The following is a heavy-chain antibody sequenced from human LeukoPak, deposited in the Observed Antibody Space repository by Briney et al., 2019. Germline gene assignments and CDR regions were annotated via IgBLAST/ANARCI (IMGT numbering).Heavy chain of an antibody. CDR1: GFTFSSYS. V-gene: IGHV3-21*01. Sequence: PGGSLRLSCAASGFTFSSYSMNWVRQAPGKGLGWVSSISSSSSYIYYADSVKGRFTISRDNAKNSLYLQMNSLRAEDTAVYYCARGRSWNDVDYWGQGTLVTVSS. CDR3: ARGRSWNDVDY. D-gene: IGHD1-1*01. CDR2: ISSSSSYI. J-gene: IGHJ4*02.